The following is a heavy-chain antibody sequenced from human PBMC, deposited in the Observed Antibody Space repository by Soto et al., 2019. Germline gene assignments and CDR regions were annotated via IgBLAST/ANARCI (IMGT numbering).Heavy chain of an antibody. CDR2: IYYSGST. CDR3: ASQKGTWFGEFFDP. D-gene: IGHD3-10*01. CDR1: GHSISSSTYY. J-gene: IGHJ5*02. Sequence: ETLSLTCTVSGHSISSSTYYWGWIRQPPGKGLEWIGYIYYSGSTNYNPSLKSRVTISVDTSKNQFSLKLSSVTAADTAVYYCASQKGTWFGEFFDPWGQGTLVTVSS. V-gene: IGHV4-61*05.